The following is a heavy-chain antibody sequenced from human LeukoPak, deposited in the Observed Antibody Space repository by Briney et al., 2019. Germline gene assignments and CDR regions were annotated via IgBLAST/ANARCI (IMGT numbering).Heavy chain of an antibody. CDR3: AVSTVGAPVPQPFDI. CDR1: GGSISSYY. J-gene: IGHJ3*02. Sequence: SETLSLTCTVSGGSISSYYWSWIRQPPGKGLEWIGYIYYSGSTNYNPSLKSRVTISVDTSKNQFSLKLSSVTAADTAVYYCAVSTVGAPVPQPFDIWGQGTWVTVSS. D-gene: IGHD1-26*01. V-gene: IGHV4-59*08. CDR2: IYYSGST.